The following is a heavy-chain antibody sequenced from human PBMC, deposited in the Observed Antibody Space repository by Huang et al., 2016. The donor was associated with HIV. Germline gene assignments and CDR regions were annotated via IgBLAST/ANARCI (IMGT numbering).Heavy chain of an antibody. CDR3: AREGQNWLGKPFGALAF. J-gene: IGHJ4*03. CDR1: GVSFSDYA. CDR2: SIPRFGLT. D-gene: IGHD3-16*01. Sequence: QAQLVQSGAAVMKPGSSVRVSCKASGVSFSDYAFSWVRRAPGQGLDWMGGSIPRFGLTNYAPRLQGRVTISAEKSSNTVYLEWTSLRSGDTAVYYCAREGQNWLGKPFGALAFWGQGTEVIVSS. V-gene: IGHV1-69*10.